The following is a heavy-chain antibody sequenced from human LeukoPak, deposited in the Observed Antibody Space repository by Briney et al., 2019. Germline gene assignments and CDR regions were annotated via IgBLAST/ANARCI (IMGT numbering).Heavy chain of an antibody. J-gene: IGHJ6*03. CDR2: ISGSGGST. CDR3: WMSSSATYYYYYMDV. V-gene: IGHV3-23*01. CDR1: GFTFSSFA. D-gene: IGHD2-2*01. Sequence: GGSLRLSCAASGFTFSSFAMSWVRQAPGKGLEWVSAISGSGGSTYYADSVKGRFTISRDNSKNTLYLQMNSLRAEDTAVYYCWMSSSATYYYYYMDVWGKGTTVTVSS.